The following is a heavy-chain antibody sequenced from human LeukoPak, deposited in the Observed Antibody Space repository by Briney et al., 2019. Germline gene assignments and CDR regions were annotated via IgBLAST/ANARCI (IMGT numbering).Heavy chain of an antibody. CDR1: GGSVSSGSYY. CDR3: ARHRQYDADVFDI. J-gene: IGHJ3*02. V-gene: IGHV4-61*01. D-gene: IGHD2-8*01. Sequence: PSETLSLTCTVSGGSVSSGSYYWSWIRQPPGKGLEWIGYLYYSGSTNYNPSLKSRVTISIDTSKKQFSLNLSSVTAADTAVYYCARHRQYDADVFDIWGQGTMVTVSS. CDR2: LYYSGST.